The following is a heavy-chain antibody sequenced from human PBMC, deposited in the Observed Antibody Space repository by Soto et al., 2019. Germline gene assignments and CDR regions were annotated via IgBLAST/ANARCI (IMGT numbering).Heavy chain of an antibody. CDR1: GYKLTAYW. J-gene: IGHJ2*01. CDR3: ARHIGVAVAGTRWYFDL. Sequence: GESLKISCEASGYKLTAYWIGWVRQMPGKGLEWMGIIYPGDSETRYSPSFQGQVTISVDKSNSTAYLQRDSLEASDTAIYYCARHIGVAVAGTRWYFDLWGRGTLGTVSS. V-gene: IGHV5-51*01. D-gene: IGHD6-19*01. CDR2: IYPGDSET.